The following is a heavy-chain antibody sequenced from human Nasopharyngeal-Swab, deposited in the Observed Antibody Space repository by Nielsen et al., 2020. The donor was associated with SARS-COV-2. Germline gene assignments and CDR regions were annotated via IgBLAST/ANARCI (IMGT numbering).Heavy chain of an antibody. CDR2: IWYDGSNK. CDR3: AKDPPRRITMIVDEVRP. V-gene: IGHV3-30*02. Sequence: GESLKISCAASGFTFSTYGMHWVRQAPGKGLEWVAFIWYDGSNKYYGDSVKGRFTVSRDNSKNTLYLQMNSLRAEDTAVYYCAKDPPRRITMIVDEVRPWGQGTLVTVSS. D-gene: IGHD3-22*01. J-gene: IGHJ5*02. CDR1: GFTFSTYG.